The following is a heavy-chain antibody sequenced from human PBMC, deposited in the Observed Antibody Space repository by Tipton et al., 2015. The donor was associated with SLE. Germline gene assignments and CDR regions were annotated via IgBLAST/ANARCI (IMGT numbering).Heavy chain of an antibody. D-gene: IGHD3-22*01. J-gene: IGHJ4*02. CDR2: INDRGST. CDR1: DESFRTYY. CDR3: ARGGGDSREYSW. V-gene: IGHV4-34*01. Sequence: TLSLTCSMYDESFRTYYWTWVRQPPGKTLEWLGDINDRGSTNYSPSLKSRVSISMEKSKNQFSLTLSSVTAADTAVYYCARGGGDSREYSWWGQGTLVTVSS.